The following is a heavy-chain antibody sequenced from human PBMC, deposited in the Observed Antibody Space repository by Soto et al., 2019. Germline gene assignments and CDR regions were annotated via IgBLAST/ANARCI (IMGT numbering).Heavy chain of an antibody. Sequence: QVQLVQSGAEVKKPGSSVKVSCKASGGTFSSYAITWVRQAPGQGLEWMGGIIPTFGTANYAQKLQGTVTIPADEATSTAHMEVSSLRSEDTAVYSCAPWTTVTTPAYYYYYGMDVWGQGTTVTVSS. CDR1: GGTFSSYA. CDR2: IIPTFGTA. J-gene: IGHJ6*02. V-gene: IGHV1-69*01. D-gene: IGHD4-4*01. CDR3: APWTTVTTPAYYYYYGMDV.